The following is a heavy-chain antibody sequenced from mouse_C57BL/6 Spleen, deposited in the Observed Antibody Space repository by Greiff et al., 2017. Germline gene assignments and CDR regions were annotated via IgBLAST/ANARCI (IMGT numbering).Heavy chain of an antibody. CDR2: IRNKANGYTT. CDR1: GFTFTDYY. D-gene: IGHD1-1*01. J-gene: IGHJ4*01. Sequence: EVQLVESGGGLVQPGGSLSLSCAASGFTFTDYYMSWVRQPPGKALEWLGFIRNKANGYTTEYSVSVKGRFTISRDDSQSILYLQMHALRAEDSATYYCARYRDYGSKRYDAMDYWGQGTSVTVSS. CDR3: ARYRDYGSKRYDAMDY. V-gene: IGHV7-3*01.